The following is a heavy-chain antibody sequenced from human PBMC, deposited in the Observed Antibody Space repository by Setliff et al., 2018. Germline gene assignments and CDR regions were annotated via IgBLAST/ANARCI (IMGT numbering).Heavy chain of an antibody. J-gene: IGHJ4*02. D-gene: IGHD3-22*01. V-gene: IGHV3-11*04. Sequence: GALRLSCATSGFTFSDYYMSWIRQTPGKGLEWVAYISSSGSLIYYPDSVKGRFTISRDNAKKSVDLQMNSLRAEDTAVYYCAKDTYYYDSSGYYVFDYWGQGTLVTVSS. CDR2: ISSSGSLI. CDR1: GFTFSDYY. CDR3: AKDTYYYDSSGYYVFDY.